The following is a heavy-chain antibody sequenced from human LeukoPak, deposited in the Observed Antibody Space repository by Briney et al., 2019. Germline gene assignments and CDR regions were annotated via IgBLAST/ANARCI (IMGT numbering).Heavy chain of an antibody. CDR1: GFTFSSYG. CDR3: ASSDYYGSGSYYKPFDY. D-gene: IGHD3-10*01. CDR2: IWYDGSNK. J-gene: IGHJ4*02. Sequence: PGRSLRLSCAASGFTFSSYGMHWVRQAPGKGLEWVAVIWYDGSNKYYADSVKGRFTISRDNSKNTLYLQMNSLRAEDTAVYYCASSDYYGSGSYYKPFDYWGQGTLVTVSS. V-gene: IGHV3-33*01.